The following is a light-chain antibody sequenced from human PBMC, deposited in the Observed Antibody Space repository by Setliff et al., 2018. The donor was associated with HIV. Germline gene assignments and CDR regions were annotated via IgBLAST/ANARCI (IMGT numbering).Light chain of an antibody. V-gene: IGLV2-14*03. Sequence: QSVLAQPASVSGSPGQSITISCTGTSGDIGRYNYVSWYQQHPGKAPKLMIYDVNNRPSGVSNRFSGSKSGNTASLTISGLQAEDEADYYCSSYTRTTTLVFGTGTKGTVL. J-gene: IGLJ1*01. CDR3: SSYTRTTTLV. CDR2: DVN. CDR1: SGDIGRYNY.